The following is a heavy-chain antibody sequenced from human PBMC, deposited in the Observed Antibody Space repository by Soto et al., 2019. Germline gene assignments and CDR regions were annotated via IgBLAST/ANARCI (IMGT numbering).Heavy chain of an antibody. CDR2: IIPIFGTA. J-gene: IGHJ6*02. D-gene: IGHD3-9*01. Sequence: QVQLVQSGAEVKKPGSSVKVSCKASGGTFSSYAISWVRQAPGQGLEWMGGIIPIFGTANYAQKFQGRVTITADESTSTADRELSSLRAEDTAVYYCARDRYDILTGTSHYYDYGMDVWGQGTTVTVSS. CDR1: GGTFSSYA. V-gene: IGHV1-69*01. CDR3: ARDRYDILTGTSHYYDYGMDV.